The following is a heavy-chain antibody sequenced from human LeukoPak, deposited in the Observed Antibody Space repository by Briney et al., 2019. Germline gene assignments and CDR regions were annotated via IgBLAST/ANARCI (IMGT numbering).Heavy chain of an antibody. CDR1: GFTFSSYA. V-gene: IGHV3-23*01. CDR3: AKELRAVAGLSFDY. Sequence: GGSLRLSCAASGFTFSSYAMSWVRQAPGKGLEWVSSISGSGGSAYYADSVKGRFTISRDNSKNTLYLQMNSLRVEDTAVYYCAKELRAVAGLSFDYWGQGTLVTVSS. CDR2: ISGSGGSA. J-gene: IGHJ4*02. D-gene: IGHD6-19*01.